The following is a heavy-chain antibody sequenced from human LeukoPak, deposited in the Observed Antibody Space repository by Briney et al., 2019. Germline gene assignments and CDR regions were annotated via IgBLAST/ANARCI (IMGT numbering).Heavy chain of an antibody. D-gene: IGHD3-3*01. CDR1: GGSISSYY. CDR2: IYYSGST. Sequence: SETLSLTCTVSGGSISSYYWSWIRQPPGKGLEWIGYIYYSGSTNYNPSLKSRVTISVDTSKNQFSLKLSSVTAADTAVYYCARVAGPAYYDFWSGYTGYGMDVWGQGTTVTVSS. J-gene: IGHJ6*02. V-gene: IGHV4-59*01. CDR3: ARVAGPAYYDFWSGYTGYGMDV.